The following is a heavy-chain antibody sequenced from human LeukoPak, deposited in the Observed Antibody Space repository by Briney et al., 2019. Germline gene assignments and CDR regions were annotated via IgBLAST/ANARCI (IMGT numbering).Heavy chain of an antibody. Sequence: PSETLSLTCAVYGGSFSGYYWSWIRQPPGKGLEWIGRIYTSGSTNYNPSLKSRVTMSVDTSKNQFSLKLSSVTAADTAVYYCARISMVRGVITTKYYYGMDVWGQGTTVTVSS. J-gene: IGHJ6*02. D-gene: IGHD3-10*01. CDR1: GGSFSGYY. CDR2: IYTSGST. V-gene: IGHV4-59*10. CDR3: ARISMVRGVITTKYYYGMDV.